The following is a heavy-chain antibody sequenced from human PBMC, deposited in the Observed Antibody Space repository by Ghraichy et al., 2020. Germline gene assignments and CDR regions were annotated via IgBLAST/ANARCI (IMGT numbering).Heavy chain of an antibody. CDR2: ISSSSSTI. V-gene: IGHV3-48*02. D-gene: IGHD4-17*01. J-gene: IGHJ6*02. CDR1: GFTFSSYS. CDR3: ARVHPPYGDFPNHGMDV. Sequence: GGSLRLSCAASGFTFSSYSMNWVRQAPGKGLEWVSYISSSSSTIYYADSVKGRFTISRDNAKNSLYLQMNSLRDEDTAVYYCARVHPPYGDFPNHGMDVWGQGTTVTVSS.